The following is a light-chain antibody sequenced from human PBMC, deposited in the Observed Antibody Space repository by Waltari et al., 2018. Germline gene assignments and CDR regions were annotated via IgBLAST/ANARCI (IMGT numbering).Light chain of an antibody. Sequence: EIVMTQSPATLSVSPGERVTLSFRARQSISSYLAWYQQKPGQAPRLLIHDASTRATSIPARFGGSGSGTEFTLTISSLQSEDFAVYYCQQYDKWPLTFGGGTEVEIK. J-gene: IGKJ4*01. CDR3: QQYDKWPLT. CDR2: DAS. V-gene: IGKV3-15*01. CDR1: QSISSY.